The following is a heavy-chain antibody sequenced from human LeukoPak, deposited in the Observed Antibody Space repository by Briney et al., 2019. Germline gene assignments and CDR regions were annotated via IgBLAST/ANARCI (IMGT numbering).Heavy chain of an antibody. CDR3: ARDGIVAT. J-gene: IGHJ4*02. D-gene: IGHD5-12*01. Sequence: GGSLRLSCAASGFTFDDYAMHWVRQAPGKGLEWVSGISWNSGSIGYADSVKGRFTISRDNAKNSLYLQMNSLRAEDTAVYYCARDGIVATWGQGTLVTVSS. CDR2: ISWNSGSI. CDR1: GFTFDDYA. V-gene: IGHV3-9*01.